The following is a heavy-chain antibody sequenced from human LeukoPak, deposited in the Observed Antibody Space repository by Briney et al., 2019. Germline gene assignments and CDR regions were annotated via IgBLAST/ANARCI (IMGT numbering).Heavy chain of an antibody. CDR2: IRYDGSNK. J-gene: IGHJ4*02. CDR1: GFTFSSYG. V-gene: IGHV3-30*02. D-gene: IGHD5-18*01. Sequence: GGSLRLSCAASGFTFSSYGMHWVRQAPGKGLEWVAFIRYDGSNKYYADSVKGRFTISRDNSKNTLYLQMNSLRSDDTAVYYCARLKGYSYGNFDYWGQGTLVTVSS. CDR3: ARLKGYSYGNFDY.